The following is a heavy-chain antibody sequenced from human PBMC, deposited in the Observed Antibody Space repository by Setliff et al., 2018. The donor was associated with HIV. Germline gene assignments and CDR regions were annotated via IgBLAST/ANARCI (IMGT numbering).Heavy chain of an antibody. CDR3: ARDANGAEGDY. V-gene: IGHV1-46*01. D-gene: IGHD2-8*01. CDR2: INPRGGST. CDR1: GYTFTNYN. J-gene: IGHJ4*02. Sequence: GASVKVSCKASGYTFTNYNIHWVRQAPGQGLEWVGFINPRGGSTTYAQKLEDRVTMTRDTSTRTLYLELNSLRTDDTAVYYCARDANGAEGDYWGQGTLVTVSS.